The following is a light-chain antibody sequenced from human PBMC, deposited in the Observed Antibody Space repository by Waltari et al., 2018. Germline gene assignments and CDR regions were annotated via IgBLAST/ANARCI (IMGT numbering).Light chain of an antibody. CDR3: QQYNTYSS. Sequence: DIQMTQSSSTLSASVGDRVTITCRASQSISNYLAWYQQKPVKAPNLLIYKASILKSGVSSRFSGSGSGTQFTLTISSLQPGDFATYFCQQYNTYSSFGQGTKLEIK. V-gene: IGKV1-5*03. CDR1: QSISNY. CDR2: KAS. J-gene: IGKJ2*01.